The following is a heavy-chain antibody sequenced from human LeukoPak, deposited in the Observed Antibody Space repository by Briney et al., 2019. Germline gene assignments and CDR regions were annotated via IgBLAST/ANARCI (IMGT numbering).Heavy chain of an antibody. CDR3: ARTGVYSSGWPAPHYYYYGMDV. V-gene: IGHV4-4*08. J-gene: IGHJ6*02. CDR2: IHASGST. Sequence: SETLSLTCTVSDGSIIEYYWSWIRQSPGKGLEWIGYIHASGSTVYNPSLESRVTISVDTSKNQFSLKLSSVTAADTAVYYCARTGVYSSGWPAPHYYYYGMDVWGQGTTVTVSS. D-gene: IGHD6-19*01. CDR1: DGSIIEYY.